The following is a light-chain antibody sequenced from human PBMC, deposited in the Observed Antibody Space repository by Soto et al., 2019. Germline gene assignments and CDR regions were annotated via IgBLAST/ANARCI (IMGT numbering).Light chain of an antibody. Sequence: EIVLTQSPATLSLSPGERATLSCRASQSVSSYLAWYQQKPGQAPRLLIYDASNRATGIPARFSGSGSGTDFNLTISSLEPEDFAVYYCQQRINWPFTFGPGNKLDI. CDR3: QQRINWPFT. V-gene: IGKV3-11*01. CDR1: QSVSSY. CDR2: DAS. J-gene: IGKJ3*01.